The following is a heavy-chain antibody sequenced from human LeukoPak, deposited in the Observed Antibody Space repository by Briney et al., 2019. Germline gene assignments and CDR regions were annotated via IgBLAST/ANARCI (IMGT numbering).Heavy chain of an antibody. V-gene: IGHV4-30-4*01. Sequence: SQTLSLTCTVSGGSISSGDYYWSWIRQPPGKGLEWIGYIYYSGSTYYHPSLKSRVTISVDASKNQFSLKLSSVTAADTAVYYCATVGMTTVTGFDYWGQGTLVTVSS. CDR2: IYYSGST. CDR3: ATVGMTTVTGFDY. D-gene: IGHD4-17*01. J-gene: IGHJ4*02. CDR1: GGSISSGDYY.